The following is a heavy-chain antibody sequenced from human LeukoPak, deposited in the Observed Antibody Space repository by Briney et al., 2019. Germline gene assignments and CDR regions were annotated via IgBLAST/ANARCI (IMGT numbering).Heavy chain of an antibody. CDR2: IIPIFGTA. J-gene: IGHJ4*02. CDR3: ARESGDLDYYDSSGYPDC. CDR1: GCTFISYA. Sequence: SVKVSCKASGCTFISYAISLVRQAPGQGLEWMGRIIPIFGTAHYAQKLQGRVTITTDESTRTAYMELRSVRSEDTAVYYGARESGDLDYYDSSGYPDCWGQGTLVTVSS. D-gene: IGHD3-22*01. V-gene: IGHV1-69*05.